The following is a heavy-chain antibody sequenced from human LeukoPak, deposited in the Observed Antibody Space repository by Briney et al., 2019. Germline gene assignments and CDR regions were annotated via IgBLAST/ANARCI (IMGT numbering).Heavy chain of an antibody. CDR3: ARSNQADDY. J-gene: IGHJ4*02. D-gene: IGHD4-11*01. CDR1: GFTFSGYA. Sequence: GGSLRLSCAASGFTFSGYAMSWVRQAAGKGLEWVSAITGSGDSTYYADSVKGRFTISRDNSKNTLYLQMNSLRAEDTAVYYCARSNQADDYWGQGTLVTVSS. V-gene: IGHV3-23*01. CDR2: ITGSGDST.